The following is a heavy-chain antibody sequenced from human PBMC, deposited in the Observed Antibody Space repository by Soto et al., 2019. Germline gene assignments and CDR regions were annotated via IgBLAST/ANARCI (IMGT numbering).Heavy chain of an antibody. CDR1: GGTFSSYT. Sequence: ASVKVSCKASGGTFSSYTISWVRQAPGQGLEWMGRIIPILGIANYAQKFQGRVTITADKSTSTAYMELSSLRSEDTAVYYCATQSDGHYYYMDVWGKGTTVTSP. CDR3: ATQSDGHYYYMDV. J-gene: IGHJ6*03. CDR2: IIPILGIA. V-gene: IGHV1-69*02. D-gene: IGHD4-17*01.